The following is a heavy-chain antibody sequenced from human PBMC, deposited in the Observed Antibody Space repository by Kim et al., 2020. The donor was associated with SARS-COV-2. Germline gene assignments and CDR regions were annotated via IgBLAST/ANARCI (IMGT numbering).Heavy chain of an antibody. J-gene: IGHJ6*02. CDR3: VAGIFRYYGMDV. Sequence: YCSPSLKSRVTISVDTSKNQCSLKLSSVTAADTAVYCCVAGIFRYYGMDVWGQGTTLTVSS. V-gene: IGHV4-30-2*04. D-gene: IGHD3-9*01.